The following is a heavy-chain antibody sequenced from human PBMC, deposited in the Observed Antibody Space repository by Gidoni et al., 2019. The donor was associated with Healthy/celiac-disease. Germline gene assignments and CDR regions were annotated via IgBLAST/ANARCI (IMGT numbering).Heavy chain of an antibody. CDR2: INPSGGST. V-gene: IGHV1-46*01. D-gene: IGHD2-8*01. Sequence: QVQLVQSGAAVKKPGASVKVSCTASGYTFTSYYMHWVRQAPGQGLEWMGIINPSGGSTSYAQKFQGRVTMTRDTSTSTVYMELSSLRSEDTAVYYCARVLYRPYGMDVWGQGTTVTVSS. CDR1: GYTFTSYY. CDR3: ARVLYRPYGMDV. J-gene: IGHJ6*02.